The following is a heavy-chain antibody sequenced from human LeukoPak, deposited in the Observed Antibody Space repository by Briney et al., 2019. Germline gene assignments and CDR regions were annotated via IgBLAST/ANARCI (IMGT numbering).Heavy chain of an antibody. Sequence: GGSLSLFCAASGFTLRRYAMNWVRQAPGQGLAWVSGVSGDGGSTHYAHSAHGRFTISRDNSNNTLYLQMNSLRAEDTAVYYCAKDLVVVPTGPDYWGQGTLVTVSS. V-gene: IGHV3-23*01. CDR1: GFTLRRYA. CDR3: AKDLVVVPTGPDY. CDR2: VSGDGGST. D-gene: IGHD2-2*01. J-gene: IGHJ4*02.